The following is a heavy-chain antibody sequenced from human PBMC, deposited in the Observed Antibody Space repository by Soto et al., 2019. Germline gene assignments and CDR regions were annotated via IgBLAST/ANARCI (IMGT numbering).Heavy chain of an antibody. CDR3: ARGDGYTFDY. CDR2: IYYSGST. J-gene: IGHJ4*02. CDR1: GGSISSYY. D-gene: IGHD5-12*01. V-gene: IGHV4-59*01. Sequence: QVQLQESGPGLVKPSETLSLTCTVSGGSISSYYWSWIRQPPGKGLEWIGYIYYSGSTNYNPSLKXLVXIXADTSKNQFSLKLSSVTAADTAVYYCARGDGYTFDYWGQGTLVTVSS.